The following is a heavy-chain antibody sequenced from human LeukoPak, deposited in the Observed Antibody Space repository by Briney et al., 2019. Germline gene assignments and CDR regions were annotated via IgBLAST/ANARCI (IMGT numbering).Heavy chain of an antibody. Sequence: GGSLRLSCAASGFTFSRYGMHGVRQAPGKGLEWVAVIWDDGSNKYYADSVKGRFTISRDNSKNTLYLEMNSLRVEDTAVYYCASRSPASDYWDQGTLVTVSS. CDR2: IWDDGSNK. D-gene: IGHD2-2*01. J-gene: IGHJ4*02. V-gene: IGHV3-33*01. CDR1: GFTFSRYG. CDR3: ASRSPASDY.